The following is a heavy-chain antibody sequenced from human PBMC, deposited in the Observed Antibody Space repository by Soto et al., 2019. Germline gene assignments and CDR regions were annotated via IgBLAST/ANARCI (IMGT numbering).Heavy chain of an antibody. V-gene: IGHV1-2*04. CDR2: INPNSGGT. Sequence: GASVKVSCKASGYTFTGYYMHWVRQAPGQGLEWMGWINPNSGGTNYAQKFQGWVTMTRDTSISTAYMELSRLRSDDTAVYYCARGLYSSGYFGLGAFDIWGQGTMVTVSS. D-gene: IGHD3-22*01. J-gene: IGHJ3*02. CDR1: GYTFTGYY. CDR3: ARGLYSSGYFGLGAFDI.